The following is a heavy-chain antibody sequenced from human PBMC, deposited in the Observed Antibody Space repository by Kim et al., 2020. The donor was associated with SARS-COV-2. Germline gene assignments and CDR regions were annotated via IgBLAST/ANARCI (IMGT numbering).Heavy chain of an antibody. CDR1: GFTVTVNH. CDR2: IYNNGET. D-gene: IGHD7-27*01. J-gene: IGHJ4*02. V-gene: IGHV3-53*01. Sequence: GGSLRLSCAVSGFTVTVNHLAWVRQAPGKGLDWISLIYNNGETFYADSVRGRFTISRDGSNTSYLQMHNLRSDDTASYYCARGFKGERSGDLAFDYWGQG. CDR3: ARGFKGERSGDLAFDY.